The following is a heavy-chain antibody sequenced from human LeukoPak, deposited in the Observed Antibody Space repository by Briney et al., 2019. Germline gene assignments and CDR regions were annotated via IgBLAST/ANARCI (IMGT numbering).Heavy chain of an antibody. J-gene: IGHJ4*02. D-gene: IGHD6-19*01. CDR1: GCSISSCSYY. Sequence: SETLSLTCTVSGCSISSCSYYWGWMRQPPGKGREGSGSIYYSGSTYYNPSRKRRVTISVDTSKHQCSLKLSSVSAADTAVYYCARTGRLVPPEKSMYSSGWYSVDYWGQGTLVTVSS. CDR3: ARTGRLVPPEKSMYSSGWYSVDY. V-gene: IGHV4-39*01. CDR2: IYYSGST.